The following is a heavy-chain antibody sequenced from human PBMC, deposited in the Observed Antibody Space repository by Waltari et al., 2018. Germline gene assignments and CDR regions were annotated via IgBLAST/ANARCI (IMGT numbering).Heavy chain of an antibody. CDR3: ARDPKYCSGGTCKAWFDS. Sequence: QVQLVQSGSELKNPGASVKISCRTSGYIFTAHGMHWVRQAPTQGLQWMGWINTNSRNPTYAQDFTFRFVFSLYKSVDTAYLEISSLQAEDTAIYFCARDPKYCSGGTCKAWFDSWGQGTLVSVSS. D-gene: IGHD2-15*01. CDR1: GYIFTAHG. CDR2: INTNSRNP. V-gene: IGHV7-4-1*02. J-gene: IGHJ5*01.